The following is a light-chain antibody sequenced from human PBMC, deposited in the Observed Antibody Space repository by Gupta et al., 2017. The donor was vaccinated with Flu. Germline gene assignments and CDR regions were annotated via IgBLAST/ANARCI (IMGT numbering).Light chain of an antibody. CDR3: HEYGHSPYT. V-gene: IGKV3-20*01. Sequence: EIVLTQSPGSLSLSPGERATLSCRASQSVRSNYLAWFTQKPGQAPRLLIYGDSRRATGIPDRFSGSGFGTYFILAISRLGPEDFAVYYCHEYGHSPYTFGQGAKLEI. J-gene: IGKJ2*01. CDR2: GDS. CDR1: QSVRSNY.